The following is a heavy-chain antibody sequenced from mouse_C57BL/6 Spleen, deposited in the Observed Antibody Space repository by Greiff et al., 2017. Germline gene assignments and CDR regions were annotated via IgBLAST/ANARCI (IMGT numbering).Heavy chain of an antibody. D-gene: IGHD1-1*01. J-gene: IGHJ1*03. CDR1: GYTFTEYT. CDR2: FYPGSGSI. V-gene: IGHV1-62-2*01. Sequence: QVQLKQSGAELVKPGASVKLSCKASGYTFTEYTIHWVKQRSGQGLEWIGWFYPGSGSIKYNEKFKDKATLTADKSSSKVYMELSRLTSEDSAVYFCARHEDYYGSNYWYFDVWGTGTTVTVSS. CDR3: ARHEDYYGSNYWYFDV.